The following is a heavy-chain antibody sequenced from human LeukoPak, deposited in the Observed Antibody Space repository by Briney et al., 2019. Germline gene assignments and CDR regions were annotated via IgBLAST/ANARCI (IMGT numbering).Heavy chain of an antibody. J-gene: IGHJ4*02. CDR3: ARDVERTGGTYYYGSGSPRG. V-gene: IGHV3-48*02. D-gene: IGHD3-10*01. CDR1: GFTFSSYS. Sequence: GGSLRLSCAASGFTFSSYSMNWVRQAPGKGLEWVSYISSGSSTIYYADSVKGRFTISRDNAKNSLCLQMNSLRDEDTAVYYCARDVERTGGTYYYGSGSPRGWGQGTLVTVSS. CDR2: ISSGSSTI.